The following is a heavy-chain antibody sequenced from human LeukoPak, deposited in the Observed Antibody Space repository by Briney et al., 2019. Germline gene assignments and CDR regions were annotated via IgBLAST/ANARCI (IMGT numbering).Heavy chain of an antibody. CDR3: AKLRGKDGVRDSYDI. J-gene: IGHJ3*02. Sequence: GGSLRLSCAASGFTFSNSAMTWVRQVPGKGLEWVSGICNSGDATYYADFVKGRFTIARDNSKNTLYLQMNSLRAEDTALYYCAKLRGKDGVRDSYDIWGQGRMVTVSS. V-gene: IGHV3-23*01. CDR2: ICNSGDAT. CDR1: GFTFSNSA.